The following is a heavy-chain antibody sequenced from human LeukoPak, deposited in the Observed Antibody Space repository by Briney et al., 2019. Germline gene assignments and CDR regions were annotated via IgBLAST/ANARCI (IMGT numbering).Heavy chain of an antibody. CDR3: ATPLAYYDSSGYHQGGD. J-gene: IGHJ4*02. CDR2: IKEDGSKK. Sequence: GGSLRLSCAASGFTFSSYWMTWVRQAPGKGLEWVANIKEDGSKKNYVDSVKGRFTISRDNAKNSLYLQMNSLRAEDTAVYYCATPLAYYDSSGYHQGGDWGQGTLVTVSS. D-gene: IGHD3-22*01. V-gene: IGHV3-7*03. CDR1: GFTFSSYW.